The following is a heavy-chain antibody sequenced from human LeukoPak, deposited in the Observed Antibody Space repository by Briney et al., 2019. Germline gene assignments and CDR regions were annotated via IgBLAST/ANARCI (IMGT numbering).Heavy chain of an antibody. V-gene: IGHV3-23*01. CDR1: GFTFSSYA. Sequence: GGSLRLFCAASGFTFSSYAMSWVRQAPGKGLEGVSAISGSGSRTYYADSVKGRFTISRDNSENTLYLQMNSLRAEDTAVYYCAKDDRGGGSGYYYVDGNFDYWGQGTLVTVSS. CDR3: AKDDRGGGSGYYYVDGNFDY. CDR2: ISGSGSRT. J-gene: IGHJ4*02. D-gene: IGHD3-22*01.